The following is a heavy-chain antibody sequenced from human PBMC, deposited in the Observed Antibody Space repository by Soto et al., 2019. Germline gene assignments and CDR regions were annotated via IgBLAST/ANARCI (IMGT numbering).Heavy chain of an antibody. CDR1: GFTFSSYS. CDR2: ISSSSSYI. V-gene: IGHV3-21*01. J-gene: IGHJ4*02. Sequence: GSLRLSCAASGFTFSSYSMNWVRQAPGKGLEWVSSISSSSSYIYYADSVKGRFTISRDNAKNSLYLQMNSLRAEDTAVYYCARDGSGGLYCSSTSCAPYDYWAREPWSPSPQ. CDR3: ARDGSGGLYCSSTSCAPYDY. D-gene: IGHD2-2*01.